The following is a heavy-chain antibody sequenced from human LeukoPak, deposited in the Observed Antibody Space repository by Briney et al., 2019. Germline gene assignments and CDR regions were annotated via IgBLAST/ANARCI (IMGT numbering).Heavy chain of an antibody. Sequence: GGSLRLSCAASGFTFSSYGMHWVRQAPGKGLEWVAFIRYDGINEYYGDSVKGRFTISRDNSKDTLYLQMHSLRTEDTAVYYCAKEVYRQGYGGIMEVWGKGTTVTVSS. J-gene: IGHJ6*03. D-gene: IGHD5-18*01. CDR2: IRYDGINE. V-gene: IGHV3-30*02. CDR1: GFTFSSYG. CDR3: AKEVYRQGYGGIMEV.